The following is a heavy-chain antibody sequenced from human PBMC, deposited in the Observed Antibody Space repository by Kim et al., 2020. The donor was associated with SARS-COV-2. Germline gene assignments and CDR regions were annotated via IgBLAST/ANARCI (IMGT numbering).Heavy chain of an antibody. D-gene: IGHD5-18*01. CDR3: ARGHWIQLWLFKYYYYGMDV. CDR2: TYYRSKWYN. J-gene: IGHJ6*02. CDR1: GDSVSSNSAA. Sequence: SQTLSLTCAISGDSVSSNSAAWNWIRQSPSRGLEWLGRTYYRSKWYNDYAVSVKSRITINPDTSKNQFSLQLNSVTPEDTAVYYCARGHWIQLWLFKYYYYGMDVWGQGTTVTVSS. V-gene: IGHV6-1*01.